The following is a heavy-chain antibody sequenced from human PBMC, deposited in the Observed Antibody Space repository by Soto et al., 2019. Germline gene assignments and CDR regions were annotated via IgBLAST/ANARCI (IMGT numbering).Heavy chain of an antibody. CDR1: GGSFSGYY. CDR3: ARGVVVTASPKPTNWFDP. J-gene: IGHJ5*02. D-gene: IGHD2-21*02. V-gene: IGHV4-34*01. CDR2: INHSGST. Sequence: SETLSLTCAVYGGSFSGYYWSWIRQPPGKGLEWIGEINHSGSTNYNPSLKSRVTISVDTSKNRFSLKLSSVTAADTAVYYCARGVVVTASPKPTNWFDPWGQGTLVTVSS.